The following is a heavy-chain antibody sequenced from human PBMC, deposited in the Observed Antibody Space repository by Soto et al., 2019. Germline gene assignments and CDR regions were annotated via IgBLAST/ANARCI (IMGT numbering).Heavy chain of an antibody. CDR1: GFTFSSYA. V-gene: IGHV3-23*01. CDR3: AKDPVVGPGIAFDI. CDR2: ISGSGSST. Sequence: EGQLLESGGGLVQPGGSLRLSCAASGFTFSSYAMSWVRQAPGKGLEWVSAISGSGSSTYYADSVKGWFTISRDNSKNTLYLQMNSLRADDTAVYYCAKDPVVGPGIAFDIWGQGTIVTVSS. D-gene: IGHD3-22*01. J-gene: IGHJ3*02.